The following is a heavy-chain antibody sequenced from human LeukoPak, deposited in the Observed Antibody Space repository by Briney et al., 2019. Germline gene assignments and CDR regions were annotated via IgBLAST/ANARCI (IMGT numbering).Heavy chain of an antibody. Sequence: PGGSLRLSCAASGFSFSNYAMSWVRQAPGKGLEWVSALSGSGDNTYHADSVKGRFTISRDNSKDTLYLQMNSLRADDTAVYICAKVYTSAWYSPFDSWRQGTLVTVSS. V-gene: IGHV3-23*01. J-gene: IGHJ4*02. D-gene: IGHD6-19*01. CDR3: AKVYTSAWYSPFDS. CDR1: GFSFSNYA. CDR2: LSGSGDNT.